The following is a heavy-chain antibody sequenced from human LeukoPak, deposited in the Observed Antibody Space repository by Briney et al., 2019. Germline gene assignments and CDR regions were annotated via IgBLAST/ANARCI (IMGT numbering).Heavy chain of an antibody. CDR1: GFPFSTYG. D-gene: IGHD6-13*01. V-gene: IGHV3-23*01. CDR2: FSGSGGST. J-gene: IGHJ4*02. Sequence: GGSLRLSCEASGFPFSTYGMHWVRQAPGKGLECISGFSGSGGSTYYADSVKGRFTISRDNSKNTLYLQMNSLRAEDTAVYYCAKLSGSWYYFDYWGQGTLVTVSS. CDR3: AKLSGSWYYFDY.